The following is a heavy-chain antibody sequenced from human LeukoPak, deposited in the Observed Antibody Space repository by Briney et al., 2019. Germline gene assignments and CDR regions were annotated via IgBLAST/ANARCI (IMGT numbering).Heavy chain of an antibody. J-gene: IGHJ5*02. CDR2: ISSSGSTI. CDR3: ARGRAYNWNYDHWFDP. Sequence: GGPLRLSCAAPGFTFSDYYMSGLRQAPGKGRGGVSYISSSGSTIYYADSMKGRFTISRDNAKNSLYLQMNSLRAEDTAVYYCARGRAYNWNYDHWFDPWGQGTLVTVSS. D-gene: IGHD1-7*01. V-gene: IGHV3-11*01. CDR1: GFTFSDYY.